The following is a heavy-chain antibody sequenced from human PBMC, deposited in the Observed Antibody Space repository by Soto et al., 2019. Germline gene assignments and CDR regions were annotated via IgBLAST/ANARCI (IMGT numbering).Heavy chain of an antibody. CDR2: INPNSGGT. Sequence: ASVKVSCKASGYTFTGYYMHWVRQAPGQGLEWMGWINPNSGGTNYAQKVQGWVTMTRDTSISTAYMELSRLRSDDTAVYYCARGGRYSGYDSNYYYYGMDVWGQGTTVTV. CDR3: ARGGRYSGYDSNYYYYGMDV. V-gene: IGHV1-2*04. J-gene: IGHJ6*02. D-gene: IGHD5-12*01. CDR1: GYTFTGYY.